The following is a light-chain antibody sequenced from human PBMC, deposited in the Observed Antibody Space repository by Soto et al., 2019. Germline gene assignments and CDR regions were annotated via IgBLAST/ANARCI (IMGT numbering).Light chain of an antibody. Sequence: EIVLTQSPGTLSLSPGERATLSCRASQSVSSSYLAWYQQKPGQAPRLLIYGASSRATGIPDRFSGSGSGTDFTLTISGLEPEDFAVYYCQQYGRSPPWTFGQGTKVEIK. CDR1: QSVSSSY. J-gene: IGKJ1*01. CDR2: GAS. CDR3: QQYGRSPPWT. V-gene: IGKV3-20*01.